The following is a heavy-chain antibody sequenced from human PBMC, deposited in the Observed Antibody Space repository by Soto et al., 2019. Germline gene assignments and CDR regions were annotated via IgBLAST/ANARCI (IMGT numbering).Heavy chain of an antibody. CDR2: MKSKTDGGTT. V-gene: IGHV3-15*01. CDR3: PPPRVTMVRGATDY. J-gene: IGHJ4*02. Sequence: EVQLVESGGGLVKPGGSLRLSCAASGCTFSNAWMSWVRQAPGKGLEWVGRMKSKTDGGTTDYAAPVKGRFPSSRDDSNNTLYLQMKSMKPEDTAVYYCPPPRVTMVRGATDYWGQGTLVTVSS. D-gene: IGHD3-10*01. CDR1: GCTFSNAW.